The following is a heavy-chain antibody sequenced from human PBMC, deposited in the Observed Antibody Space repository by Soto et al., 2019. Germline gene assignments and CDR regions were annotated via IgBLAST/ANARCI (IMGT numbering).Heavy chain of an antibody. Sequence: SVKVSCKASGGTFSSYAISWVRQAPGQGLEWMGGIIPIFGTANYAQKFQGRVTITADESTCTAYMELSSLRSEDTAVYYCARAHLDSSSWYGYYYGMDVWGQGTTVTVSS. V-gene: IGHV1-69*13. CDR3: ARAHLDSSSWYGYYYGMDV. CDR2: IIPIFGTA. CDR1: GGTFSSYA. J-gene: IGHJ6*02. D-gene: IGHD6-13*01.